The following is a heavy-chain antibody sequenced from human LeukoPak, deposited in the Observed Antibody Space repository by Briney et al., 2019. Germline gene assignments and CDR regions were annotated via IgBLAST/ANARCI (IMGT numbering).Heavy chain of an antibody. CDR1: GFTFSSYA. D-gene: IGHD6-19*01. J-gene: IGHJ4*02. Sequence: GGSLRLSCAASGFTFSSYAMHWVRQAPGKGLEWVAVISYDGSNKYYADSVKGRFTISRDNSKNTLYLQMNSLRAEDTAVYYCAREGPQWLVPDYWGQGTLVTVSS. CDR2: ISYDGSNK. V-gene: IGHV3-30-3*01. CDR3: AREGPQWLVPDY.